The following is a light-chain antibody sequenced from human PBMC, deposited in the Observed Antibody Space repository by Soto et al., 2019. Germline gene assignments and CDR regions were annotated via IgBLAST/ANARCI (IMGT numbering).Light chain of an antibody. V-gene: IGKV3-20*01. CDR1: QSVSSIY. CDR2: GVS. J-gene: IGKJ1*01. Sequence: EIVLTQSPGNLSLSPGERATLSCRASQSVSSIYFAWYQQKRGQAPRLLIYGVSSRATGIPDRFSGSGSGTDFTLTISRLEPEDSAVYYCEQYGSTPRTFGQGTKVDIK. CDR3: EQYGSTPRT.